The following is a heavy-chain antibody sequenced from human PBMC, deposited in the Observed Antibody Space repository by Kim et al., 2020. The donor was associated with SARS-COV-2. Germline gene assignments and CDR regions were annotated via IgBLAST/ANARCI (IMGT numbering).Heavy chain of an antibody. Sequence: GGSLRLSCAASGFTYSNYWMHWVRQAPGKGLQWVARIKERGSKAFYVDSVRGRFTISRENAKNSLYLQMNSLRAEDTAVYYCVRGSFDYWGQGTLVTVSS. CDR3: VRGSFDY. J-gene: IGHJ4*02. CDR1: GFTYSNYW. V-gene: IGHV3-7*01. CDR2: IKERGSKA.